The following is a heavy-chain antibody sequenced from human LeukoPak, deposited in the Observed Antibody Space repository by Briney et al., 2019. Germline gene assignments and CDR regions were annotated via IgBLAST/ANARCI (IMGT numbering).Heavy chain of an antibody. Sequence: GGSLRLSCAASGFTFSSYAMHWVRQAPGKGLEWVAVIWYDGSNKYYADSVKGRFTISRDNSKNTLYLQMNSLSAEDTAVYYCAEALSSSSSFFPADSWGQGTLVTVSS. CDR2: IWYDGSNK. D-gene: IGHD6-6*01. CDR1: GFTFSSYA. J-gene: IGHJ4*02. CDR3: AEALSSSSSFFPADS. V-gene: IGHV3-33*01.